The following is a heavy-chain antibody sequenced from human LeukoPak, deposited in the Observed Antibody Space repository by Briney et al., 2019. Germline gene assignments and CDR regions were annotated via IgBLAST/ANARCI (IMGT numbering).Heavy chain of an antibody. CDR1: GGSISSYY. J-gene: IGHJ4*02. CDR2: IYYSGST. D-gene: IGHD3-16*02. CDR3: ARGLRLGELSGLVY. V-gene: IGHV4-59*12. Sequence: SETLSLTCTVSGGSISSYYWSWIRQPPGKGLEWIGYIYYSGSTNYNPSLKSRVTISVDKSKNQFSLKLSSVTAADTAVYYCARGLRLGELSGLVYWGQGTLVTVSS.